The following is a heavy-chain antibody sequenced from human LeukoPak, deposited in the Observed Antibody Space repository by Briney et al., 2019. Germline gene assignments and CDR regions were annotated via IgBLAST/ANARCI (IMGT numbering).Heavy chain of an antibody. D-gene: IGHD1-26*01. CDR3: ARGHSGSSFDY. CDR2: INSDGSST. V-gene: IGHV3-74*01. CDR1: GFTFSSYS. J-gene: IGHJ4*02. Sequence: GGSLRLSCAASGFTFSSYSMNWVRQAPGKGLVWVSRINSDGSSTSYADSVKGRFTISRDNAKNTLYLQMNSLRAEDTAVYYCARGHSGSSFDYWGQGTLVTVSS.